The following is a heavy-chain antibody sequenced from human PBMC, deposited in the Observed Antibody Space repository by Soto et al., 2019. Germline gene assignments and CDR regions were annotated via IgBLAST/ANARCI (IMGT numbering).Heavy chain of an antibody. D-gene: IGHD2-15*01. CDR1: GFTVSSKY. V-gene: IGHV3-66*01. CDR2: IQSGGTT. CDR3: ARDDVLCDGGRCYGIPLDV. Sequence: EVQLVESGGGLVQPGGSLRLSCAASGFTVSSKYMTWVHQAPGKGLEWVSLIQSGGTTYYADSVKGRFTISRDTSENTLHLQMDSLRVEDTAVYYCARDDVLCDGGRCYGIPLDVWSKGTTVTVSS. J-gene: IGHJ6*04.